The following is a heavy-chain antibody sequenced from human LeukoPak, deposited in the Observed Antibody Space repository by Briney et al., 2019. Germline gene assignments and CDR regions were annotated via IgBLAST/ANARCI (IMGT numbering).Heavy chain of an antibody. V-gene: IGHV3-21*01. CDR1: GFTFSSYS. J-gene: IGHJ4*02. CDR2: ISSSSSSYI. D-gene: IGHD6-6*01. Sequence: GGSLRLSCAASGFTFSSYSMNWVRQAPGKGLEWVSSISSSSSSYIYYADSVKGRFTISRDNAKNSLYLQMNSLRAEDTAVYYCARGEAARPNDYWGQGTLVTVSS. CDR3: ARGEAARPNDY.